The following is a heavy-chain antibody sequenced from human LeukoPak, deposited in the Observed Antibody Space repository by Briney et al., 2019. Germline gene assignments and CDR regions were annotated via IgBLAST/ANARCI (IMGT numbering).Heavy chain of an antibody. D-gene: IGHD3-16*01. CDR1: GGSISSYY. CDR2: IYYSGST. V-gene: IGHV4-59*01. Sequence: PSETLSLTCTVSGGSISSYYWSWIRQPPGKGLEWIGYIYYSGSTNYNPSLKSRVTISVDTSKNQFSLKLSSVTAADTAAYYCARERSSSLVDYWGQGTLVTVSS. CDR3: ARERSSSLVDY. J-gene: IGHJ4*02.